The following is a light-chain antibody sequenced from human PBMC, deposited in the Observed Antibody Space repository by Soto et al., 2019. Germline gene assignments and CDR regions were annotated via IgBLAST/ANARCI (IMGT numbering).Light chain of an antibody. J-gene: IGLJ2*01. Sequence: QSVLTQPPSASGTPGQRVTISCSGSSSNIGTNYVYWYQQLPGMTPKLLIYRSDQRPSGVPDRLSGSKSGTSASLAISGLRSEDEADYYCATWDDTLSGVVFGGGTQLTVL. V-gene: IGLV1-47*01. CDR1: SSNIGTNY. CDR3: ATWDDTLSGVV. CDR2: RSD.